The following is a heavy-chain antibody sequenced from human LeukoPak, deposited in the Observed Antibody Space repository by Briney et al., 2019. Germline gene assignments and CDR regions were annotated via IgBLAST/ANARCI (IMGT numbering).Heavy chain of an antibody. D-gene: IGHD3-10*01. J-gene: IGHJ6*03. Sequence: ASVKVSCKASGYTFTSYDINLVREATGQGLEWMGWMNPNSGNTGYAQKFQGRVTMTRNTSISTAYMELSSLRSEDTAVYYCARSTSAYGSGTAWLDYYYYYYMDVWGKGTTVTVSS. CDR3: ARSTSAYGSGTAWLDYYYYYYMDV. CDR1: GYTFTSYD. CDR2: MNPNSGNT. V-gene: IGHV1-8*01.